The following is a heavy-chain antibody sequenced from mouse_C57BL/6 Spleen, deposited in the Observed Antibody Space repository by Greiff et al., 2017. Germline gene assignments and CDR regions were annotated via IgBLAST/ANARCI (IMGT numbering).Heavy chain of an antibody. CDR1: GFTFSSYA. CDR3: ARDCGNYGSMDG. D-gene: IGHD2-1*01. CDR2: ISDGGSYT. V-gene: IGHV5-4*01. Sequence: EVKLVESGGGLVKPGGSLKLSCAASGFTFSSYAMSWVRQTPEKRLEWVATISDGGSYTYYPDNVKGRFTISRDNAKNNLYLQMSHLKSEDTAMYCCARDCGNYGSMDGWGKGTSVTVSS. J-gene: IGHJ4*01.